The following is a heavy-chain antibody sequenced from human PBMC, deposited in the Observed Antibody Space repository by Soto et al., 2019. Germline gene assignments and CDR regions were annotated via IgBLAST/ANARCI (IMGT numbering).Heavy chain of an antibody. V-gene: IGHV4-34*01. CDR3: ARGRDDFSSGSFDH. Sequence: QVQLQQWGAGLLKPSETLSLTCAVYRAPFSGYSWTWIRQSPGKGLEWIGEINHSGTANYSPSLKSRVTMSVETSKSQFSLKLSSVTAADTAVYYCARGRDDFSSGSFDHCGPGTLVTVSS. J-gene: IGHJ4*02. D-gene: IGHD3-3*01. CDR1: RAPFSGYS. CDR2: INHSGTA.